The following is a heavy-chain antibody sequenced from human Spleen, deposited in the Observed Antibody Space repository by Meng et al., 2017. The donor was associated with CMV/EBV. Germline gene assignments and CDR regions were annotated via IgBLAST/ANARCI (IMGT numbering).Heavy chain of an antibody. Sequence: GESLKISCAASGFTVSSNYMSWVRQAPGKGLEWVSVIYSGGSTYYADSVKGRFTISRDNSKNTLYLQMNSLRAEDTAVYYCAKEGVYSYGYRGLIYGMDVWGQGTTVTVSS. D-gene: IGHD5-18*01. J-gene: IGHJ6*02. V-gene: IGHV3-53*05. CDR1: GFTVSSNY. CDR2: IYSGGST. CDR3: AKEGVYSYGYRGLIYGMDV.